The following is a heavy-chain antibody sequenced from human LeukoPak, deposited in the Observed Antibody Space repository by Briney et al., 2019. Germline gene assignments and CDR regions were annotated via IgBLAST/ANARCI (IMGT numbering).Heavy chain of an antibody. CDR3: ARGGWNVDFDY. J-gene: IGHJ4*02. V-gene: IGHV3-53*01. Sequence: GGSLRLSCAASGFIVSNNYMSWVRQAPGKGLEWISVIYGGGSTYHADSVEGRFTISRDNSRNTLHLQMNNLRPEDTAVYYCARGGWNVDFDYWGQGTLVTVSS. CDR1: GFIVSNNY. D-gene: IGHD1-1*01. CDR2: IYGGGST.